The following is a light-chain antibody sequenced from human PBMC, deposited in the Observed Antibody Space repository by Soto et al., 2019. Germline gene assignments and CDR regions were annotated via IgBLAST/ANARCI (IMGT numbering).Light chain of an antibody. J-gene: IGLJ2*01. CDR3: SSYTTSSTPL. V-gene: IGLV2-14*01. CDR2: EVS. CDR1: SSDVGSYNF. Sequence: QSALTQPASVSGSPGQSITISCIGTSSDVGSYNFVSWYQQHPGKAPKLMIYEVSNRPSGVSNRFSGSKSGNTASLTISGLQAEDEADYYCSSYTTSSTPLFGGGTKVTVL.